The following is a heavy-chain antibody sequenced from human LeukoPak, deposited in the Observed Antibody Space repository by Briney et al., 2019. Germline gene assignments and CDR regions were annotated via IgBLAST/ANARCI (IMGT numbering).Heavy chain of an antibody. J-gene: IGHJ6*02. CDR3: ARGPWDTIFGVVIRAYGMDV. D-gene: IGHD3-3*01. CDR2: INHSGST. Sequence: SETLSLTCAVYGGSFSGYYWSWIRQPPGKGLEWIGGINHSGSTNYNPSLKSRVTISVDTSKNQFSLKLSSVTAADTAVYYCARGPWDTIFGVVIRAYGMDVWGQGTTVTVSS. CDR1: GGSFSGYY. V-gene: IGHV4-34*01.